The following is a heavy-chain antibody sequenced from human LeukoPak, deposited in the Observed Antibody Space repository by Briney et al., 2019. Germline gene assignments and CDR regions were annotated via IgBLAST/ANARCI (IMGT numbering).Heavy chain of an antibody. V-gene: IGHV3-21*01. D-gene: IGHD1-7*01. Sequence: GGSLRLSCAASGFTFSTFSMNWVRQTPGKGLEWVAAISGSGSDIYYADSVKGRFTISRDNPKRSLYLQMNSLRAEDTAVYYCARRTFPNDAFDIWGQGTMVTVSS. CDR3: ARRTFPNDAFDI. CDR2: ISGSGSDI. CDR1: GFTFSTFS. J-gene: IGHJ3*02.